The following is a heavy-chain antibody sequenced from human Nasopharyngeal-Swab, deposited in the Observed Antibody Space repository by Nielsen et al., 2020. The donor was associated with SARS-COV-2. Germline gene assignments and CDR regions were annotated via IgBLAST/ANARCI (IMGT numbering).Heavy chain of an antibody. D-gene: IGHD2-21*01. V-gene: IGHV3-64*01. CDR1: GFTFSGYA. CDR3: ARERCGGDCYSDY. Sequence: GESLKISCAASGFTFSGYAMYWVRQAPGKGLEYVSLISSDGRSTYYANSMKGKFTVSRDNSKNTLYLQMGSLRAEDMAVYYCARERCGGDCYSDYWGQGTLVTVPS. CDR2: ISSDGRST. J-gene: IGHJ4*02.